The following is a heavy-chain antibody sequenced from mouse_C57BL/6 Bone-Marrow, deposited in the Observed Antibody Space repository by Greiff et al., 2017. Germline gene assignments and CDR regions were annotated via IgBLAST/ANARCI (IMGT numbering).Heavy chain of an antibody. D-gene: IGHD2-1*01. V-gene: IGHV1-72*01. J-gene: IGHJ1*03. CDR1: GYTFTSYW. Sequence: QVQLQQPGAELVKPGASVKLSCKASGYTFTSYWMHWVKQRPGRGLEWIGRIVPNSGGTKYNEKFKGKATLTVDKHSSTAYMQLSSLTAEDSAVYYCAHGNYFYWYFADWGKGTTVTVSS. CDR3: AHGNYFYWYFAD. CDR2: IVPNSGGT.